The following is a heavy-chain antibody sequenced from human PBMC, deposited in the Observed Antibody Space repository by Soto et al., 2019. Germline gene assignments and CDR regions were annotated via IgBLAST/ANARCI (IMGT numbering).Heavy chain of an antibody. J-gene: IGHJ4*02. CDR3: GRAGYCSGGTFFPGHCDY. Sequence: QVQLVQSGAEVKRPGASVKVSCKASGYTFTTYYMHWVRQAPGQGLEWLGIINPNGGSTTYAQKFEGRRTMTTDKSTSTVYFELISMRSEDTAVYYCGRAGYCSGGTFFPGHCDYWGQGTLVTVSA. V-gene: IGHV1-46*01. D-gene: IGHD2-15*01. CDR2: INPNGGST. CDR1: GYTFTTYY.